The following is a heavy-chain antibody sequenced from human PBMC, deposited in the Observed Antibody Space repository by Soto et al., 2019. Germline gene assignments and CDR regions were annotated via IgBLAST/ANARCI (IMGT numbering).Heavy chain of an antibody. CDR1: GYTFTSYG. J-gene: IGHJ3*02. D-gene: IGHD3-16*02. CDR2: ISAYNGNT. V-gene: IGHV1-18*04. CDR3: ARAIRVICAFDI. Sequence: ASVKVSCKASGYTFTSYGISWLRQAPGQGLEWMGWISAYNGNTNYAQKLQGRVTMTTDTSTSTAYMELRSLRSDDTAVYYCARAIRVICAFDIWGQGTMVTVSS.